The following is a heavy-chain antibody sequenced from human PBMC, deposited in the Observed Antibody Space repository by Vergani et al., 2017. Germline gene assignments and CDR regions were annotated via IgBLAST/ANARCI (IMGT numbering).Heavy chain of an antibody. D-gene: IGHD3-22*01. V-gene: IGHV5-51*01. CDR2: IYPGDSDT. Sequence: VQLVQSGAEVKKPGESLKISCKGSGYSFTSYWIGWVRQMPGKGLEWMGIIYPGDSDTRYSPSFQGQVTISADKSISTAYLQWSSLKASDTAMYYCARHRPPYYYDSSGYYRDDAFDIWGQGTMVTVSS. CDR1: GYSFTSYW. J-gene: IGHJ3*02. CDR3: ARHRPPYYYDSSGYYRDDAFDI.